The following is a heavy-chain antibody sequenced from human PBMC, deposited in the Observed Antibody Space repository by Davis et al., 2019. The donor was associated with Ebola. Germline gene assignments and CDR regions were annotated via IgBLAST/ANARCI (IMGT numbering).Heavy chain of an antibody. D-gene: IGHD6-13*01. V-gene: IGHV5-51*01. CDR1: GYNFITYW. J-gene: IGHJ6*02. Sequence: GESLKISCQGSGYNFITYWIGWVRQMPGKGLEWLGIIYPADSDIRYSPSFQGQVTISADRSNRTTYLQWISLKASDTAMYYCARLRRGIAAALYYYYGMDVWGQGTTVTVSS. CDR2: IYPADSDI. CDR3: ARLRRGIAAALYYYYGMDV.